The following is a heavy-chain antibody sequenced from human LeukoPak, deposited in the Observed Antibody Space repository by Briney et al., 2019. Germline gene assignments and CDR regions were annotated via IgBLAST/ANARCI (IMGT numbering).Heavy chain of an antibody. Sequence: GGTLRLSCAASGFTFSSYGMSWVRQAPGKGLEWVSAISGSGGSTYYADSVKGRFTISRDNSKNTLYLQMNSLRAEDTAVYYCAKVGSVWFGELLSYYYYYYMDVWGKGTTVTISS. CDR2: ISGSGGST. CDR3: AKVGSVWFGELLSYYYYYYMDV. J-gene: IGHJ6*03. V-gene: IGHV3-23*01. CDR1: GFTFSSYG. D-gene: IGHD3-10*01.